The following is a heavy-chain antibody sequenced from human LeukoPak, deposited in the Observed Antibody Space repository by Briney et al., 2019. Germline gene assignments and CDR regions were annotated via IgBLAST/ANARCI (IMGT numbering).Heavy chain of an antibody. CDR3: AKDLEATTVITVDY. CDR2: ISSSSSYT. Sequence: GGSLRLSCAASEFTFSDYYMSWIRQAPGKGLEWVSYISSSSSYTNYADSVKGRFTISRDNAKNSLYLQMNSLRAEDTAVYYCAKDLEATTVITVDYWGQGTLVTVSS. D-gene: IGHD4-23*01. J-gene: IGHJ4*02. CDR1: EFTFSDYY. V-gene: IGHV3-11*06.